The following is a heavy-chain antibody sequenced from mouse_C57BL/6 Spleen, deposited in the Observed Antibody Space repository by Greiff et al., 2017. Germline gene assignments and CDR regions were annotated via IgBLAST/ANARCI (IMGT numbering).Heavy chain of an antibody. Sequence: ESGGGLVKPGGSLKLSCAASGFTFSSYTMSWVRQTPEKRLEWVATISGGGGNTYYPDSVKGRFTISRDNAKNTLYLQMSSLRSEDTALYYCARQDDYDLYYFDYWGQGTTLTVSS. D-gene: IGHD2-4*01. V-gene: IGHV5-9*01. CDR1: GFTFSSYT. J-gene: IGHJ2*01. CDR3: ARQDDYDLYYFDY. CDR2: ISGGGGNT.